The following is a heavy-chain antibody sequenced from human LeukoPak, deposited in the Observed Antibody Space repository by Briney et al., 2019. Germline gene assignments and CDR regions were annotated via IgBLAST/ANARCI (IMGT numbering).Heavy chain of an antibody. D-gene: IGHD6-13*01. CDR2: IGTAGDT. V-gene: IGHV3-13*01. CDR1: GFTFSSYD. J-gene: IGHJ6*02. CDR3: ARGLDSSSWSYYYYYGMDV. Sequence: GGSLRLSCAASGFTFSSYDMHWVRQATGKGLEWVSAIGTAGDTYYPGSVKGRFTISRDNAKNSLYLQMNSLRAEDTAVYYCARGLDSSSWSYYYYYGMDVWGQGTTVTVSS.